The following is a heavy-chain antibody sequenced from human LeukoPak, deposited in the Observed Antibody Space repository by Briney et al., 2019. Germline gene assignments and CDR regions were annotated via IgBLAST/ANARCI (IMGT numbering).Heavy chain of an antibody. J-gene: IGHJ3*02. CDR3: AKGTHYYDSSGYWGAFDI. D-gene: IGHD3-22*01. V-gene: IGHV3-23*01. Sequence: PGGSLRLSCAASGFTFTNYAMSWVRQAPGKGLEWVSVISGSGGSTYYADSVKGRFTISRDNSKNTLYLQMESLRAEDTAVYYCAKGTHYYDSSGYWGAFDIWGQGTMVTVSS. CDR1: GFTFTNYA. CDR2: ISGSGGST.